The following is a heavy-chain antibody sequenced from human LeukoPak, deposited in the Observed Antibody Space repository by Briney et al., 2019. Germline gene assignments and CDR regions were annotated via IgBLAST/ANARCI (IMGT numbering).Heavy chain of an antibody. CDR1: GFTFSNAW. J-gene: IGHJ4*02. CDR2: IKSKTDGGTI. Sequence: PGGSLRLSCAASGFTFSNAWMSWVRQAPGKGLEWVGRIKSKTDGGTIGYAAPVKGRFTISRDDSSNTLYLQMDSLRAEDTAVYYCAKGGYYERPWYFDYWGQGTLVTVSS. V-gene: IGHV3-15*01. CDR3: AKGGYYERPWYFDY. D-gene: IGHD3-22*01.